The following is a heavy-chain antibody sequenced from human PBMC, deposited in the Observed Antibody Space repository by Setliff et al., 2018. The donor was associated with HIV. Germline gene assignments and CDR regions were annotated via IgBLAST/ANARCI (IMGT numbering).Heavy chain of an antibody. V-gene: IGHV4-30-4*08. CDR2: TFHTGYT. D-gene: IGHD3-10*01. Sequence: SETLSLTCTVSGDSIRSGDYYWSWIRQSPEKGLEWIGYTFHTGYTYYNPSLKSRIIISVDLSKNQLSLELTSVTAADTAIYYCARSYYGSGNGAFDIWGQGTMVTVSS. CDR3: ARSYYGSGNGAFDI. CDR1: GDSIRSGDYY. J-gene: IGHJ3*02.